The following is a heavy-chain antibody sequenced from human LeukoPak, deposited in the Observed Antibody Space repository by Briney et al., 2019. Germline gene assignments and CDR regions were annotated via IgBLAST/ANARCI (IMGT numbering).Heavy chain of an antibody. J-gene: IGHJ4*02. CDR1: GDSISSYY. Sequence: SETLSLTCTVSGDSISSYYWSWIRQPPGKGLEWIGYIYYSGSTNYNTYLKSRVTISVDTSKNQFSLKLSSVSAADKAVYYCARGRYYYDSSGYLKYFDYWGQGTLVTVSS. D-gene: IGHD3-22*01. CDR2: IYYSGST. CDR3: ARGRYYYDSSGYLKYFDY. V-gene: IGHV4-59*01.